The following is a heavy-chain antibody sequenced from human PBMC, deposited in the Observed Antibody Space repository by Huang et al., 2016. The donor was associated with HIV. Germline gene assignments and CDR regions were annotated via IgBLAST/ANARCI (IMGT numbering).Heavy chain of an antibody. CDR2: SDTEDGEK. Sequence: QVQLVQSGAEVRKPGASVKVSCKVSGYILTELAMHWVRQSPGKGLEWMGGSDTEDGEKSYAEKLKGRVTMTEDTATDTAYLELSGLTSDDTAVYYCATHSGGDSYAPYYWGQGTLVTVSS. D-gene: IGHD2-21*02. CDR3: ATHSGGDSYAPYY. V-gene: IGHV1-24*01. CDR1: GYILTELA. J-gene: IGHJ4*02.